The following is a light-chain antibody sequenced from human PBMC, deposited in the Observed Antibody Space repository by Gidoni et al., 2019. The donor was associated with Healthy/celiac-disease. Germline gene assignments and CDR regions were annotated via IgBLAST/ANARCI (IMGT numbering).Light chain of an antibody. CDR3: QQYNNWPET. Sequence: EIVMTHSPATLSVSPGERATLSCRASQSVSSNLAWYQQKPGQAPRLLIYGASTRATGIPARFSGSGSGTEFTLTISSLQSEDFAVYYCQQYNNWPETFXXXTKVEIK. CDR1: QSVSSN. J-gene: IGKJ1*01. CDR2: GAS. V-gene: IGKV3-15*01.